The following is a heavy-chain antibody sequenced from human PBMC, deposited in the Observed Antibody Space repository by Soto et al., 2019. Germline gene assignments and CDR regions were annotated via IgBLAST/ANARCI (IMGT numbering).Heavy chain of an antibody. Sequence: QVQLQESGPGLVEASETLSLTCTVSGGSLGSYYWSWIRQPPGKGLEWIGYVFYTGRSNYNATLKSRVSISLDSSNDQFSLKTSSVTAADTAVYYCARDGDGRMTTNPYYYNGMDVWGPGTTVTVSS. J-gene: IGHJ6*02. D-gene: IGHD4-4*01. V-gene: IGHV4-59*01. CDR2: VFYTGRS. CDR3: ARDGDGRMTTNPYYYNGMDV. CDR1: GGSLGSYY.